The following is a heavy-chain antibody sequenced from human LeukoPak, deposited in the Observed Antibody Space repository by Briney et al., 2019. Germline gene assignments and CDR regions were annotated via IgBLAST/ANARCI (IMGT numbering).Heavy chain of an antibody. V-gene: IGHV4-39*01. J-gene: IGHJ5*02. D-gene: IGHD3-22*01. CDR1: GGSISSSSYY. CDR2: IYYSGST. CDR3: ARHNSGSIVVVTGWFDP. Sequence: SETLSLTCTVSGGSISSSSYYWGWIRQPPGRGLEWIVSIYYSGSTYYNPSLKSRVTISVDTSKNQFSLKLSSVPAADTAVYYCARHNSGSIVVVTGWFDPWGQGTLVTVSS.